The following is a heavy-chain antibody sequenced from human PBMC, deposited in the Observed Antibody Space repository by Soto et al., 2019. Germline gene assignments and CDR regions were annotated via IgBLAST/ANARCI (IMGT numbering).Heavy chain of an antibody. CDR2: IYPGDSDT. V-gene: IGHV5-51*01. D-gene: IGHD2-2*01. CDR3: ARHCSSTDCYLDY. Sequence: GESLKISCKGSEYRFTTYWIAWSRQMPGKGLECMGIIYPGDSDTRYSPSFQGQVTISADKSINTAYLQWSSLKASDTAMYYCARHCSSTDCYLDYWGQGTMVTVSS. CDR1: EYRFTTYW. J-gene: IGHJ4*02.